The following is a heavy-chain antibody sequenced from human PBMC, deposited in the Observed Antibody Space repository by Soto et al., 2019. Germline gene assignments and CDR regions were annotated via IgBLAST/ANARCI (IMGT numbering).Heavy chain of an antibody. D-gene: IGHD1-1*01. CDR3: ARTGDGHHDFLDY. CDR2: ISSANAYI. CDR1: GFTFKSYS. J-gene: IGHJ4*02. V-gene: IGHV3-21*01. Sequence: PGGSLRLSCVASGFTFKSYSMNWVRQAPGKGLEWVSSISSANAYIYYADSVKGRFTISRDNARNSLYLQMNSLRAEDTAVYYCARTGDGHHDFLDYWGQGALVTVSS.